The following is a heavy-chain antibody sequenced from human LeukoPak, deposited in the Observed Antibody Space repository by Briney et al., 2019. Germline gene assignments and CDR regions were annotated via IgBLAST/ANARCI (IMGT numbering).Heavy chain of an antibody. CDR3: ARCGPRYISDY. J-gene: IGHJ4*02. CDR2: IYYSGST. V-gene: IGHV4-59*01. Sequence: SETLSLTCTVSGCSISSYYWSWIRQPPGKGLEWIGYIYYSGSTNYNPSLKSRVTTSVDTSKNQFSLKLSSVTAADTAVYYCARCGPRYISDYWGQGTLVTVSS. D-gene: IGHD1-1*01. CDR1: GCSISSYY.